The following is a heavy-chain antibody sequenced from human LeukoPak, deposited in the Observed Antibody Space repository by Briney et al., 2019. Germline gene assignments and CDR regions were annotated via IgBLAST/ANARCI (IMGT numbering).Heavy chain of an antibody. D-gene: IGHD6-19*01. CDR2: ISSSGSTI. CDR1: GFTFSDYF. V-gene: IGHV3-11*01. J-gene: IGHJ4*02. CDR3: ASPDSVAGHNFDY. Sequence: GGSVRLSCAASGFTFSDYFMSWIRQAPGKGLEWVSYISSSGSTIYYTDSVKGRFTISRDNAKNSLYLQMNSLRAEDTAVYYCASPDSVAGHNFDYWGQGTLVTVSS.